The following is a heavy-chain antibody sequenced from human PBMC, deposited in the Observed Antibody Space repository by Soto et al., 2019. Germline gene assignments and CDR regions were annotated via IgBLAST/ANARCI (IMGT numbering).Heavy chain of an antibody. Sequence: SETLSLTCTVSGGSINSGGYYWSWIRQLPGTGLEWIGYIYYTGTTSYNPSLKSRLSMAVDTSKNQFSLKLYSVTAADTAVYYCARDRCSGGSCPYLDFWGQGNLVTVSS. J-gene: IGHJ4*02. CDR3: ARDRCSGGSCPYLDF. D-gene: IGHD2-15*01. CDR2: IYYTGTT. V-gene: IGHV4-31*03. CDR1: GGSINSGGYY.